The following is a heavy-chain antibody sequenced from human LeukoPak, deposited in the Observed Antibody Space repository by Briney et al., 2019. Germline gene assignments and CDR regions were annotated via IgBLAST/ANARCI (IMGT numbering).Heavy chain of an antibody. CDR3: ARDSSDVLTGYYHF. V-gene: IGHV1-2*02. J-gene: IGHJ4*02. CDR1: GYTFNDYY. D-gene: IGHD3-9*01. Sequence: GASVKVSCITSGYTFNDYYLHWVRQAPGQGLEWMGWINPNSGRTNYPPKFQGRVTLTTDTSISTAYMELSSLISGDTALYYCARDSSDVLTGYYHFWGQGTLVTVSS. CDR2: INPNSGRT.